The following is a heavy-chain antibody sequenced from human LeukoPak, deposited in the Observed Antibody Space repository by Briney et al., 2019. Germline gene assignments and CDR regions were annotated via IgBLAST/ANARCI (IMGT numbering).Heavy chain of an antibody. J-gene: IGHJ5*02. Sequence: ASVKVSCKASGYTFTSYGISWVRQVPGQGLEWMGWISGYNVNTNYVQKLQGRVTMTTDTSTSTAYMDLRSLRSDDTAVYYCARASLGRGDWFDPWGQETLVTVSS. CDR1: GYTFTSYG. V-gene: IGHV1-18*01. CDR2: ISGYNVNT. D-gene: IGHD3-16*01. CDR3: ARASLGRGDWFDP.